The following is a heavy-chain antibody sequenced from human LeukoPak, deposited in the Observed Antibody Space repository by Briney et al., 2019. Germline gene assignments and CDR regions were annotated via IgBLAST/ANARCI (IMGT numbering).Heavy chain of an antibody. V-gene: IGHV4-59*08. Sequence: SETLSLTCTVSGGSISNYYWSWIRQPPGKGLEWIGYIYYSGSPNYNPSLTSRVTISVDTSKNQLSLKLSSVTAADTAVYYCARHYYDSSGYYLHFDYWGQGTLVTVSS. D-gene: IGHD3-22*01. CDR2: IYYSGSP. J-gene: IGHJ4*02. CDR1: GGSISNYY. CDR3: ARHYYDSSGYYLHFDY.